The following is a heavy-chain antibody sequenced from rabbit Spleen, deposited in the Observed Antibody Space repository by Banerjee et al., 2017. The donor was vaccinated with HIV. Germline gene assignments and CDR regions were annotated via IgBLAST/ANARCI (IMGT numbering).Heavy chain of an antibody. CDR2: IAGSSSGFT. D-gene: IGHD8-1*01. CDR3: ARDGVGGSYFAL. V-gene: IGHV1S45*01. CDR1: GFSFSSGYY. Sequence: QEQLVESGGGLVKPGASLTLTCKASGFSFSSGYYMSWVRQAPGKGLEWITCIAGSSSGFTYSATWAKGRFTCSKTSSTTVTLQMTSLTVADTATYFCARDGVGGSYFALWGPGTLVTVS. J-gene: IGHJ4*01.